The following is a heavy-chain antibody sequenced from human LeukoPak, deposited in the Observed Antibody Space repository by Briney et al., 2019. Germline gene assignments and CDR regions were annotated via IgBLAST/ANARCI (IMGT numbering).Heavy chain of an antibody. D-gene: IGHD1-20*01. J-gene: IGHJ3*02. V-gene: IGHV1-18*01. CDR2: ISAYNGNT. CDR3: ARASTHRYNWKSGQLNDAFDI. CDR1: GYTFTNYR. Sequence: ASVKVSSKASGYTFTNYRISWVRQAPGQGLEWMGWISAYNGNTNYAQKLHGRVTMTRDTSTSTVYMELRSLKSNDTAMYYCARASTHRYNWKSGQLNDAFDIWGQGTMVTVSS.